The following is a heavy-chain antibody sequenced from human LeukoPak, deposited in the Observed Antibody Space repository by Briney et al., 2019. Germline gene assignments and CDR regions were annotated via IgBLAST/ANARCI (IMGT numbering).Heavy chain of an antibody. J-gene: IGHJ4*02. CDR3: ATIDYGGNNRFDY. D-gene: IGHD4-23*01. CDR1: GGTFSSYA. V-gene: IGHV1-69*13. Sequence: GASVKVSCKASGGTFSSYAISWVRQAPGQGLEWMGGIISIFGTANYAQKFQGRVTITADESTSTAYMELSSLRSEDTAVYYCATIDYGGNNRFDYWGQGTLVTVPS. CDR2: IISIFGTA.